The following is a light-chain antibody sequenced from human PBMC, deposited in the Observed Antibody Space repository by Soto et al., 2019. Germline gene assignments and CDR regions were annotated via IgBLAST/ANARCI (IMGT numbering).Light chain of an antibody. CDR1: QSISTW. CDR2: TAS. Sequence: QMTQSPSTLSASVGARVTITCRASQSISTWLAWYQQKPGKAPNLLIYTASTLQSGVPSRFSGSGSGTEFTLTISSLQPDDFATYDCQQYNTFWTFGQGTKVDIK. J-gene: IGKJ1*01. V-gene: IGKV1-5*03. CDR3: QQYNTFWT.